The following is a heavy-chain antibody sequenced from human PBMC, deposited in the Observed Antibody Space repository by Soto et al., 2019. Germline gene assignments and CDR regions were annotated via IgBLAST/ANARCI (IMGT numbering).Heavy chain of an antibody. CDR2: IYDSVNT. Sequence: PSETLSLTCTVSGDSLSSGGHYWSWIRQHPGKGLEWIGHIYDSVNTYYSPSLRSRVTISADMSKNQFSLNLRSVTAADTAVYYCARVDHRGYFAILTDYWGQGTLVNVSS. CDR1: GDSLSSGGHY. J-gene: IGHJ4*02. D-gene: IGHD3-9*01. V-gene: IGHV4-31*03. CDR3: ARVDHRGYFAILTDY.